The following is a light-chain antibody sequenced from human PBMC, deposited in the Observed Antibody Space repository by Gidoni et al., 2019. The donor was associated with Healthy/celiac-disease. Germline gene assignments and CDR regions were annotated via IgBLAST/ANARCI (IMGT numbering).Light chain of an antibody. V-gene: IGKV1-5*03. J-gene: IGKJ4*01. Sequence: DIRMTQSPSTLSASVGDRVTVTCRASQSISSWLAWYQQKPGKAPKLLIYKASSLESGVPSRFSGSGSGTEFTLTISSLQPDDFATYYCQQHNSYPFTFGGGTKVEIK. CDR1: QSISSW. CDR3: QQHNSYPFT. CDR2: KAS.